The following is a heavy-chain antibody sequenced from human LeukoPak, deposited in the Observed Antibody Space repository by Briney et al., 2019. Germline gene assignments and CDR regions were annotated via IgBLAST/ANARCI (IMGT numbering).Heavy chain of an antibody. J-gene: IGHJ4*02. V-gene: IGHV4-39*07. CDR1: GGSISSSSYY. CDR2: IYYSGST. D-gene: IGHD3-10*01. Sequence: SETLSLTCTVSGGSISSSSYYWGWIRQPPGKGLEWIGSIYYSGSTYYNPSLKSRVTISVDTSKNQFSLKLSSVTAADTAVYYCASNPIMVRGVIMGLSFDYWGQGTLVTVSS. CDR3: ASNPIMVRGVIMGLSFDY.